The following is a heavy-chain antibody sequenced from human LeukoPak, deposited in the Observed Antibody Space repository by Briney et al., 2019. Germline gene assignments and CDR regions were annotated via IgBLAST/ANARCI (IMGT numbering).Heavy chain of an antibody. CDR3: ARGAARDYYYYGMDV. CDR1: GFTFSDYY. Sequence: GGSLRLSCAVSGFTFSDYYMSWIRQAPGKGLEWVSYISISGTTIYYTDSVKGRFTISRDNAKNSLYLQMNSLRAEDTAVYYCARGAARDYYYYGMDVWGQGTTVTVAS. D-gene: IGHD6-13*01. CDR2: ISISGTTI. J-gene: IGHJ6*02. V-gene: IGHV3-11*01.